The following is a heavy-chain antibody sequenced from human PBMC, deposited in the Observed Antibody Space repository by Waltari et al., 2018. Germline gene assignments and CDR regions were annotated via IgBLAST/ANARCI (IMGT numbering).Heavy chain of an antibody. CDR1: GGSIINYY. Sequence: QVQLQESGPGLVKPSETLSLSCTVSGGSIINYYWSWIRQPPGQGLEWIGYVYYTGSTTYNPSLRSRVTISVDTSKYQFSLKVTSGTPADTAVYYCARGEDRFDYWGQGTLVTVSS. V-gene: IGHV4-59*01. CDR2: VYYTGST. CDR3: ARGEDRFDY. J-gene: IGHJ4*02.